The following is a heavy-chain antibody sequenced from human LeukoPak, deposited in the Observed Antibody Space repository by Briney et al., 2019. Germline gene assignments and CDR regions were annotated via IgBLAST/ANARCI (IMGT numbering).Heavy chain of an antibody. V-gene: IGHV4-38-2*02. Sequence: SETLSLTCTVSGYSISSGYYWGWIRQPPGKGLEWIGNIYHSGSTYYNPSLKSRVTISVDTSKNQFSLKLTSVTATDTAVYYCARAGVVSSGSHQYYYYYMDVWGKGTTVTISS. D-gene: IGHD3-10*01. CDR1: GYSISSGYY. J-gene: IGHJ6*03. CDR3: ARAGVVSSGSHQYYYYYMDV. CDR2: IYHSGST.